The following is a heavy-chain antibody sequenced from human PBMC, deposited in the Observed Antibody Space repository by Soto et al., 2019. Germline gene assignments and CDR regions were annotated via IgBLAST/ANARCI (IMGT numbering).Heavy chain of an antibody. Sequence: EVQLVESGGGLVQPGGSLRLSCAASGFTFSSYWMSWVRQAPGGGLEWVANIKQDGREKYYVDSVKGRFTISRDNAKNSLYLQMNSLRAEDTAVYYCARFYGTDWFDPWGQGTLVTVSS. V-gene: IGHV3-7*01. CDR1: GFTFSSYW. J-gene: IGHJ5*02. CDR2: IKQDGREK. D-gene: IGHD4-17*01. CDR3: ARFYGTDWFDP.